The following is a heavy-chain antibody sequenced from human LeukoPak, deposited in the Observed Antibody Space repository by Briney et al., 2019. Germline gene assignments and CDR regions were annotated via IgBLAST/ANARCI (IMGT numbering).Heavy chain of an antibody. CDR3: AREYSGYDGLDY. Sequence: ASVKVSCKASGYTFTGYYMHWVRQAPGQGLEWMGWINPNSGGTNYAQKFQGRVTMTRDTSISTAYMELSRLRSDDTAVYYCAREYSGYDGLDYWGQGTLVTVPS. J-gene: IGHJ4*02. V-gene: IGHV1-2*02. CDR1: GYTFTGYY. CDR2: INPNSGGT. D-gene: IGHD5-12*01.